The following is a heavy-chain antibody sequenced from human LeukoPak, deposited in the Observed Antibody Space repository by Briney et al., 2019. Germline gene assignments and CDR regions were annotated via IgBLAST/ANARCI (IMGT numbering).Heavy chain of an antibody. D-gene: IGHD4-11*01. V-gene: IGHV4-31*03. CDR2: IYHTGST. J-gene: IGHJ5*02. CDR1: NGSITSGGYY. CDR3: ARGGVVTTTPRFDP. Sequence: SQTLSLTCTVSNGSITSGGYYWSWLRQHPGKGLEWIGHIYHTGSTYYNSSLKSRLTMPVDTPKNAFSLRLNSVTVADTAVYYCARGGVVTTTPRFDPWGQGTLVTVSS.